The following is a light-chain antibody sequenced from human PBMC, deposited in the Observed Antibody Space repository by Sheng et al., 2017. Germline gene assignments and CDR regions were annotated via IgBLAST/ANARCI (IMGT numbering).Light chain of an antibody. J-gene: IGKJ1*01. CDR2: EVS. Sequence: MTQSPLFLSVTPGQTATISCKSSQSLLHSDGKTYLYWYLKKPGQPPQLLINEVSKRFSGVSDRISGSGSGTDFTLRISRVEAEDVGVYYCMQSIQLPRTFGQGTKVEIK. CDR1: QSLLHSDGKTY. V-gene: IGKV2D-29*01. CDR3: MQSIQLPRT.